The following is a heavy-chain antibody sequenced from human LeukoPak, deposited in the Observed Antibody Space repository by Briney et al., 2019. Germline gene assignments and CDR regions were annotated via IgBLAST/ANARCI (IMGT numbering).Heavy chain of an antibody. J-gene: IGHJ4*02. CDR3: ARVREANLYCTNGVCFGPADFDY. Sequence: SGTLSLTCAVFGGSFSSSNWWSWVRQPPGKGLEWIGDIYHSGTTNYNPSLKSRVTISVDKSKNQFSLKLTSVTAADTAVYYCARVREANLYCTNGVCFGPADFDYWGQGTLVSVSA. V-gene: IGHV4-4*02. CDR1: GGSFSSSNW. D-gene: IGHD2-8*01. CDR2: IYHSGTT.